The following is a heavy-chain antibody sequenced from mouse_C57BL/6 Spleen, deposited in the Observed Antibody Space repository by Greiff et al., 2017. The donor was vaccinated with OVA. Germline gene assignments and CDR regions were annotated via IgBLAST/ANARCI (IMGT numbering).Heavy chain of an antibody. J-gene: IGHJ1*03. V-gene: IGHV1-81*01. CDR3: ARSPITTVVYWYFDV. CDR2: IYPRSGNT. Sequence: QVQLQQSGAELARPGASVKLSCKASGYTFTSYGISWVKQRTGQGLEWIGEIYPRSGNTYYNEKFKGKATLTADKSSSTAYMELRSLTSEDSAVYVCARSPITTVVYWYFDVWGTGTTVTVSS. D-gene: IGHD1-1*01. CDR1: GYTFTSYG.